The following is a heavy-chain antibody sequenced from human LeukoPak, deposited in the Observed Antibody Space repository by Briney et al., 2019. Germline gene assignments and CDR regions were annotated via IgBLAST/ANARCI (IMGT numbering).Heavy chain of an antibody. D-gene: IGHD2-2*01. Sequence: VSVKVSCKASGYTFTGYYMHWVRQAPGQGLEWMGWINPNSGGTNYAQKFQGRVTMTRDTSISTAYMELSRLRSDDTAVYYCASTSKRYDPFDYWGQGTLVTVSS. J-gene: IGHJ4*02. CDR2: INPNSGGT. CDR3: ASTSKRYDPFDY. V-gene: IGHV1-2*02. CDR1: GYTFTGYY.